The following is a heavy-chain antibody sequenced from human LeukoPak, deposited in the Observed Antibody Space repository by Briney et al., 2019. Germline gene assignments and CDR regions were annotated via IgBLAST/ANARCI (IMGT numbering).Heavy chain of an antibody. CDR1: GYTFTSYY. J-gene: IGHJ4*02. D-gene: IGHD6-6*01. Sequence: ASVKVSCKASGYTFTSYYMHWVRQAPGQGLEWMGIINPSGGSTSYAQKFQGRVTMTRDMSTSTVYMELSSLRSEDTAVYYCATHQPTTLAARYFGHWGQGTLVTVSS. V-gene: IGHV1-46*01. CDR2: INPSGGST. CDR3: ATHQPTTLAARYFGH.